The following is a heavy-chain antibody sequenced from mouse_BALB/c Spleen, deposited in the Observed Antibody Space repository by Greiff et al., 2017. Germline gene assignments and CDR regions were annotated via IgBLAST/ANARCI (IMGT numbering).Heavy chain of an antibody. Sequence: VQLQQSGPELVKPGASVKMSCKASGYTFTSYVMHWVKQKPGQGLEWIGYINPYNDGTKYNEKFKGKATLTSDKSSSTAYMELSSLTSEDSAVYYCARTHLYGSSPWDFDGWGAGTTVTVSA. D-gene: IGHD1-1*01. V-gene: IGHV1-14*01. CDR2: INPYNDGT. CDR3: ARTHLYGSSPWDFDG. CDR1: GYTFTSYV. J-gene: IGHJ1*01.